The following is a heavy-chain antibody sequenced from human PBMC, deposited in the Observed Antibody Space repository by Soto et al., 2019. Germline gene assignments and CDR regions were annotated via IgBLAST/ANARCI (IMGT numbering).Heavy chain of an antibody. Sequence: GGSLRLSCAASGFTFSSYGMHWVRQAPGKGLEWVAVISYDGSNKYYADSVKGRFTISRDNSKNTLYLQMNSLRAEDTAVYYCANLVVVAAIPAHYGMDVWGQGTTVTVSS. CDR1: GFTFSSYG. CDR2: ISYDGSNK. V-gene: IGHV3-30*18. CDR3: ANLVVVAAIPAHYGMDV. D-gene: IGHD2-15*01. J-gene: IGHJ6*02.